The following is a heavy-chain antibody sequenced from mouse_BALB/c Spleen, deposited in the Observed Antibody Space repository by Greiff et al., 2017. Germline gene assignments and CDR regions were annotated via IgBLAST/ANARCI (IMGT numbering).Heavy chain of an antibody. CDR1: GFTFSSFG. CDR2: ISSGSSTI. V-gene: IGHV5-17*02. J-gene: IGHJ3*01. CDR3: ARYPFAY. Sequence: EVKLMESGGGLVQPGGSRKLSCAASGFTFSSFGMHWVRQAPEKGLEWVAYISSGSSTIYYADTVKGRFTISRDNPKNTLFLQMTSLRSEDTAMYYCARYPFAYWGQGTLVTVSA.